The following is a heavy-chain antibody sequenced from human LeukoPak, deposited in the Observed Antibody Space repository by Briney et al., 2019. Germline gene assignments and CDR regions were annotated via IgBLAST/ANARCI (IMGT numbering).Heavy chain of an antibody. CDR3: ARLYCSGGSCYSD. D-gene: IGHD2-15*01. J-gene: IGHJ4*02. CDR2: IKQDGSEK. Sequence: PGGSLRLSCAGSGFTFSDYYMSWVRQAPGKGLEWVANIKQDGSEKYYVDSVKGRFTISRDNAKNSLYLQMNSLRAEDTAVYYCARLYCSGGSCYSDWGQGTLVTVSS. V-gene: IGHV3-7*05. CDR1: GFTFSDYY.